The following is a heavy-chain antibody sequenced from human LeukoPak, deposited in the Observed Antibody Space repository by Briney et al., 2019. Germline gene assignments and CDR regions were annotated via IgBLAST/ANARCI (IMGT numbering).Heavy chain of an antibody. Sequence: ASVKVSCKASGGTFSSYAISWVRQAPGQGLEWMGRIIPILGIANYAQKFQGRVTITADKSTSTAYMELSSLRSEGTAVYYCARGGRRIAAAGTGSWGQGTLVTVSS. D-gene: IGHD6-13*01. CDR1: GGTFSSYA. V-gene: IGHV1-69*04. CDR3: ARGGRRIAAAGTGS. CDR2: IIPILGIA. J-gene: IGHJ4*02.